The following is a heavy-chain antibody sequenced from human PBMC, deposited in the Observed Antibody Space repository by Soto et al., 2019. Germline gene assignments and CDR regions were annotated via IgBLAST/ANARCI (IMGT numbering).Heavy chain of an antibody. CDR3: ARLDYGDYMLDY. CDR2: IYYSGST. V-gene: IGHV4-39*01. Sequence: QLQLQESGPGLVKPSETLSLTCTVSGGSISSSSYYWGWIRQPPGKGLEWIGSIYYSGSTYYNPSFRGRVTTSVDTSKNQFSLTLSSVTAADTAVYYCARLDYGDYMLDYWGQGTLVTVSS. CDR1: GGSISSSSYY. D-gene: IGHD4-17*01. J-gene: IGHJ4*02.